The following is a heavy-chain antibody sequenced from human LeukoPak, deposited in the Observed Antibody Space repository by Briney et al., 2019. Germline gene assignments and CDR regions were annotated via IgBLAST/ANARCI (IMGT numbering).Heavy chain of an antibody. D-gene: IGHD2-2*01. CDR3: ARGHCSSTSCPHTIYGMDV. CDR1: GFTFSSYS. CDR2: ISYDGSNK. V-gene: IGHV3-30*03. Sequence: PGGSLRLSCAASGFTFSSYSMNWVRQAPGKGLEWVAVISYDGSNKYYADSVKGRFTISRDNSKNTLYLQMNSLRAEDTAVYYCARGHCSSTSCPHTIYGMDVWGQGTTVTVSS. J-gene: IGHJ6*02.